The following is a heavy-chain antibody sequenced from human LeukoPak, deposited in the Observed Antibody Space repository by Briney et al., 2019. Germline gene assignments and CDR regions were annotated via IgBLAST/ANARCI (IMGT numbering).Heavy chain of an antibody. V-gene: IGHV3-48*03. J-gene: IGHJ6*04. D-gene: IGHD3-9*01. CDR3: ARVGRYFDWLPRPYYYYGMDV. Sequence: GGTLSLSCTASGFTFSSCEMNWVRKAPGKGMEWVSYSSISGITIYYSDPVKGRLTISRDNANNSLCLHMNSLSVEDTAVYDCARVGRYFDWLPRPYYYYGMDVWGKGTTVTVSS. CDR1: GFTFSSCE. CDR2: SSISGITI.